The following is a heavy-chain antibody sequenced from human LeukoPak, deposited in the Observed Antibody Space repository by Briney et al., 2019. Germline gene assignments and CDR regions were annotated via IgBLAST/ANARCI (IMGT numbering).Heavy chain of an antibody. V-gene: IGHV3-33*08. CDR1: GFAFSNYG. D-gene: IGHD2-15*01. CDR3: ARDKGPRGRGYFDY. Sequence: PGGSLRLSCAASGFAFSNYGMHWVRQAPGKGLEWVAVIWYDGSNKYYADSVKGRFTISRDNSKNTLYLQMNSLRAEDTAVYYCARDKGPRGRGYFDYWGQGTLVTVSS. J-gene: IGHJ4*02. CDR2: IWYDGSNK.